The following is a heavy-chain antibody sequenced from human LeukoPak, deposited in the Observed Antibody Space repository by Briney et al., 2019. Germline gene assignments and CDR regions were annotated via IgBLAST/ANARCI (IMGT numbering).Heavy chain of an antibody. CDR1: GYSFTSYW. Sequence: GDSLKISCKGSGYSFTSYWIGWVRQMPGKGLEWMGIIYHGDSDTRYSPSFQGQVTISADKSISTAYLQWSSLKASDTAMYYCARRAYYDSSGYYRYFDYWGQGTLVTVSS. CDR3: ARRAYYDSSGYYRYFDY. D-gene: IGHD3-22*01. J-gene: IGHJ4*02. CDR2: IYHGDSDT. V-gene: IGHV5-51*01.